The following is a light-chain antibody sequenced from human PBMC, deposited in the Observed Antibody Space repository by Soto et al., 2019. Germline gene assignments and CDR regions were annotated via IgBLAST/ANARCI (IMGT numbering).Light chain of an antibody. CDR3: QSYDSSLDVV. CDR1: SSNIGAGYD. J-gene: IGLJ2*01. V-gene: IGLV1-40*01. Sequence: QSVLTQPPSVSGAPGQRVTISCTGSSSNIGAGYDVHWYQQLPGTAPKLLIYGNNNRPSGVPDRFSGSKSGTSASLAITGLQAEDETDYFCQSYDSSLDVVFGGGTKRTVL. CDR2: GNN.